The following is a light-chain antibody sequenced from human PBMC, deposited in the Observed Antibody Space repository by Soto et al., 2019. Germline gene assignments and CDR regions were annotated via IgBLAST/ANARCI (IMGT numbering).Light chain of an antibody. V-gene: IGKV3D-7*01. Sequence: EVVLTQSPATLSLFPGEGATLSCRVSQSISSSYLSWYQQRPGQAPSLLIYGASTRATGIPARFSGSGRGSGTDFTLTISSLQPEDFAVYYCQQDYNLPITFGQGTRLEIK. J-gene: IGKJ5*01. CDR2: GAS. CDR3: QQDYNLPIT. CDR1: QSISSSY.